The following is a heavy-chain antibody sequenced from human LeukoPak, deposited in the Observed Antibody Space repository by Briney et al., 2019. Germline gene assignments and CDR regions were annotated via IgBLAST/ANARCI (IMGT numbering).Heavy chain of an antibody. V-gene: IGHV1-2*02. CDR1: GYTFTDYY. CDR2: INPNGGAT. J-gene: IGHJ4*02. CDR3: ARVVSGGVIWAY. D-gene: IGHD3-16*01. Sequence: ASVKVSCKASGYTFTDYYIHWVRQAPGQGLEWMAYINPNGGATNYAQNRQGRVTVTRDTSISTALMELTRLTSDDTAVYYCARVVSGGVIWAYWGQGTLVTVSS.